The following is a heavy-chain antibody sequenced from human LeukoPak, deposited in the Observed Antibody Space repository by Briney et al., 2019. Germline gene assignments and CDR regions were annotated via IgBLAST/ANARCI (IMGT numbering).Heavy chain of an antibody. CDR1: GFTFSSYS. J-gene: IGHJ6*04. V-gene: IGHV3-21*01. Sequence: GGSLRLSCAASGFTFSSYSMNWVRQAPGKGLEWVSSISSSSSYIYYADSVKGRFTISRDNAKNSLYLQMNSLRAEDTAVYYCAELGITMIGGVWGKGTTVIISS. CDR3: AELGITMIGGV. D-gene: IGHD3-10*02. CDR2: ISSSSSYI.